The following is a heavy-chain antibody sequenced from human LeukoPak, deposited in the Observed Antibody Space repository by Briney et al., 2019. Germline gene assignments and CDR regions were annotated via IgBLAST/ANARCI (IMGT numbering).Heavy chain of an antibody. V-gene: IGHV4-61*02. J-gene: IGHJ6*03. CDR3: ARDEEFYYYMDV. Sequence: KPSETLSLTCTVSGGSISSGSYYWSWIRQPAGKGLEWIGRIYTSGSTNYNPSLKSRVTISLDTSKNQFSLKLSSVTAADTAVYYCARDEEFYYYMDVWGKGTTVTVSS. CDR2: IYTSGST. CDR1: GGSISSGSYY.